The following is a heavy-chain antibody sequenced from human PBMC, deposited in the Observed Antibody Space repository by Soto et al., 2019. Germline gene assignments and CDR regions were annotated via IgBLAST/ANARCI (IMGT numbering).Heavy chain of an antibody. V-gene: IGHV4-34*01. CDR1: GGSFSGYY. CDR2: INHSGST. CDR3: ARGEGFVVVPAANHPVFDY. D-gene: IGHD2-2*01. Sequence: SETLSLTCAVYGGSFSGYYWSWIRQPTGKGLEWIGEINHSGSTNYNPSLKSRVTISVDTSKNQFSLKLSSVTAADTAVYYCARGEGFVVVPAANHPVFDYWGQGTLVTVSS. J-gene: IGHJ4*02.